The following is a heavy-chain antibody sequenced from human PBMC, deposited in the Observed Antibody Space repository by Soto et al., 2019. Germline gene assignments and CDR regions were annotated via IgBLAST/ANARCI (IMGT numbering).Heavy chain of an antibody. CDR2: IYHSGST. V-gene: IGHV4-4*02. J-gene: IGHJ4*02. D-gene: IGHD1-26*01. CDR1: SGSISSSNW. CDR3: ARKRMSKEGHPWEHFDY. Sequence: QVQLQESGPGLVKPSGTLSLTCAVSSGSISSSNWWSWVRQPPGKGLEWIGEIYHSGSTNYNPSLKSRVTISVDKSKNQFSLKLSSVTAADTAVYYYARKRMSKEGHPWEHFDYWGQGTLVTVSS.